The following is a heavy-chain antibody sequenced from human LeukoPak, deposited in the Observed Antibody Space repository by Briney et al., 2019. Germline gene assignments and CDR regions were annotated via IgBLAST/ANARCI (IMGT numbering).Heavy chain of an antibody. J-gene: IGHJ3*02. CDR3: ARVDRLTGYYIDAFDI. CDR2: IYHSGST. Sequence: PSETLSLTCSVSGGSMSSYYWSWIRQSPGKGLEWIGYIYHSGSTDYNSSLKSRVAISEDTSKKQFSLKVSSVTAADTAVYYCARVDRLTGYYIDAFDIWGQGTMVTVSS. CDR1: GGSMSSYY. D-gene: IGHD3-9*01. V-gene: IGHV4-59*01.